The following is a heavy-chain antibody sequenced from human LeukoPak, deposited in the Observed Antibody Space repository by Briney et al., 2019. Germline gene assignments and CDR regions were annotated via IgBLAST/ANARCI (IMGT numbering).Heavy chain of an antibody. CDR3: ARDPYYGDYVV. CDR1: GFTFSSYE. J-gene: IGHJ4*02. Sequence: GGSLRLSCVASGFTFSSYEMNWVRQAPGKGLEWVSYISSSGSTIYYADSVKGRFTISRDNAKNSPYLQMNSLRAEDTAVYYCARDPYYGDYVVWGQGTLVTVSS. D-gene: IGHD4-17*01. CDR2: ISSSGSTI. V-gene: IGHV3-48*03.